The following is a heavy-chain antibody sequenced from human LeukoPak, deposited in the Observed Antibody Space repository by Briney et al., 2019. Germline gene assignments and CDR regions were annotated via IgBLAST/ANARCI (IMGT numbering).Heavy chain of an antibody. Sequence: ASVKVSCTASGYMFTGYYMHWVRQAPGQGLEWMGWINPNSGDTKYAQKFQGWVTMTRDTSITTAYMELSRLRSDDTAVYYCARGATDEYGIFDYWGQGTLVTVSS. D-gene: IGHD4-11*01. CDR1: GYMFTGYY. CDR3: ARGATDEYGIFDY. CDR2: INPNSGDT. V-gene: IGHV1-2*04. J-gene: IGHJ4*02.